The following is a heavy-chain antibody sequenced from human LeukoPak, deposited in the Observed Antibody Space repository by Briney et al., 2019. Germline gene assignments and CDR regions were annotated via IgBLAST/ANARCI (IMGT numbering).Heavy chain of an antibody. Sequence: ASVKVSCKASGFTFTSSAMQWVRQARGQRLEWIGWIVVGSGNTNYAQKFQERVTITRDMSTSTAYMELSSLRSEDTAVYYCAKGVIGLVRVKDAFDIWGQGTMVTVSS. J-gene: IGHJ3*02. D-gene: IGHD6-19*01. CDR2: IVVGSGNT. CDR3: AKGVIGLVRVKDAFDI. CDR1: GFTFTSSA. V-gene: IGHV1-58*02.